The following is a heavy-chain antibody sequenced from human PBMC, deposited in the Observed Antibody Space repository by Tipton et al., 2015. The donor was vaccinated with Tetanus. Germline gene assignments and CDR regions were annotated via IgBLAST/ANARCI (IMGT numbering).Heavy chain of an antibody. Sequence: SLRLSCAASGVTFSDSAVHWVRQASGKGLEWVGYIRSRAKNYATFYGASVRGRFSFSRDDSNNVAFLQMDSLQTEDTAFYYCARESASRNFYFDFWGQGTLVTVS. CDR2: IRSRAKNYAT. CDR1: GVTFSDSA. D-gene: IGHD1-14*01. V-gene: IGHV3-73*01. J-gene: IGHJ4*02. CDR3: ARESASRNFYFDF.